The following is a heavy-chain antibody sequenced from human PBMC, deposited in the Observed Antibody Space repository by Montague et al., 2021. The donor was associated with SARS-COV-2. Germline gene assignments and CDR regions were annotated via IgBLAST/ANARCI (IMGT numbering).Heavy chain of an antibody. V-gene: IGHV4-39*01. J-gene: IGHJ5*02. D-gene: IGHD2-2*01. Sequence: SETLSLTCTVSGGSISSSSYYWGWIRQPPGKGLEWIGSIHYSGSTYFNPSLESRVTISVGTSKKHFSLKLSSVTAADTAVYFCAAQSSGGYCSSSSCYVWFDPWGQGTLVTVSS. CDR1: GGSISSSSYY. CDR3: AAQSSGGYCSSSSCYVWFDP. CDR2: IHYSGST.